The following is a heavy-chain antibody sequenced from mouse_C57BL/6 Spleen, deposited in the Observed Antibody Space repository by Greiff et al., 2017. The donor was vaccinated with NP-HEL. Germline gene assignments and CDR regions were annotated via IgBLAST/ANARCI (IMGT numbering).Heavy chain of an antibody. V-gene: IGHV5-17*01. J-gene: IGHJ2*01. CDR3: ARDYYDYFDY. Sequence: EVKLVESGGGLVKPGGSLKLSCAASGFTFSDYGMHWVRQAPEKGLEWVAYISSGSSTIYYADTVKGRFTISRDNAKNTLFLQRTSLRSEDTAMYYCARDYYDYFDYWGQGTTLKVSS. D-gene: IGHD2-4*01. CDR1: GFTFSDYG. CDR2: ISSGSSTI.